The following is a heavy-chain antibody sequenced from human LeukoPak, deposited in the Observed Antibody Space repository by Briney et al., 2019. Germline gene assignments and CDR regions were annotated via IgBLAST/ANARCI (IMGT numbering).Heavy chain of an antibody. J-gene: IGHJ4*02. CDR3: ARGPVGKWEFGPVEFRFDY. CDR2: ISNSGSYI. Sequence: GGSLTPSRASSGFTFLNYIMNWVRQAAGKELEWVSSISNSGSYIYYEDSVKGRFTISRDNAKNSLYLQMNSLRAEDRAVYYCARGPVGKWEFGPVEFRFDYWGQGTLVTVSS. CDR1: GFTFLNYI. V-gene: IGHV3-21*01. D-gene: IGHD1-26*01.